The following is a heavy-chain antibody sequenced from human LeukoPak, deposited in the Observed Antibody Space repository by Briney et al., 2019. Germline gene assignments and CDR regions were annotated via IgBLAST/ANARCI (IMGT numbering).Heavy chain of an antibody. J-gene: IGHJ4*02. CDR2: IHPNSGNT. Sequence: ASVKLSCKASGYTFTSSDIHWVRQATGQGLEWMGWIHPNSGNTGYSQNFQGRFNLTTNNSISTVYMELSSLRSEDTAVYYCARGRARLRVYFDYWGQGTLVTVSS. CDR3: ARGRARLRVYFDY. V-gene: IGHV1-8*01. CDR1: GYTFTSSD. D-gene: IGHD4-17*01.